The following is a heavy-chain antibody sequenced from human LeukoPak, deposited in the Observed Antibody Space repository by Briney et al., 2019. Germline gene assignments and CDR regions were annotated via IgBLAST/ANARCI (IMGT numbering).Heavy chain of an antibody. CDR3: ARAHSLLWFRGRMYYFDY. V-gene: IGHV1-8*01. CDR2: MNPNSGNT. CDR1: GYTFTSYD. J-gene: IGHJ4*02. D-gene: IGHD3-10*01. Sequence: ASVKVSCKASGYTFTSYDINWARQATGQGLEWMGWMNPNSGNTGYAQKFQGRVTMTRNTSISTAYMELSSLRSEDTAVYYCARAHSLLWFRGRMYYFDYWGQGTLVTVSS.